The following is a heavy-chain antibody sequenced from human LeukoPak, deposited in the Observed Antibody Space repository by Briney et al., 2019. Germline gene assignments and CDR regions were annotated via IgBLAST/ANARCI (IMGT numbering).Heavy chain of an antibody. Sequence: GGSLRLSCVASGFSFKDHGMHWVRQAPGKGLEWVAFMRYDGSQILYTDSVKGRFIISRDNSKSTLHLQIDRLRVDDTAMYYCAKDHGIHGGSMPYYFNYWGQGTLVTVSS. J-gene: IGHJ4*02. V-gene: IGHV3-30*02. CDR3: AKDHGIHGGSMPYYFNY. D-gene: IGHD3-16*01. CDR1: GFSFKDHG. CDR2: MRYDGSQI.